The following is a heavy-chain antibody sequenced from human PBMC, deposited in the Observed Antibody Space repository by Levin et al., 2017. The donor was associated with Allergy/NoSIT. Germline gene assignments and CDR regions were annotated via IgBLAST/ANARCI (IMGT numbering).Heavy chain of an antibody. V-gene: IGHV4-59*01. CDR1: GGSISSYY. Sequence: SETLSLTCTVSGGSISSYYWSWIRQPPGKGLEWIGYIYYSGSTNYNPSLKSRVTISVDTSKNQFSLKLSSVTAADTAVYYCARELWFGESQPGFDIWGQGTMVTVSS. J-gene: IGHJ3*02. CDR2: IYYSGST. D-gene: IGHD3-10*01. CDR3: ARELWFGESQPGFDI.